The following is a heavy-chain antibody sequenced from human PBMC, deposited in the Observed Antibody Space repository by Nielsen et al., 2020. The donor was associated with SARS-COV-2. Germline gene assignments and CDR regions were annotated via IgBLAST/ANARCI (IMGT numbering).Heavy chain of an antibody. D-gene: IGHD1-26*01. J-gene: IGHJ3*02. CDR1: GFTFSSYG. CDR3: ASPVGATTIAFDI. Sequence: GESLKISCAASGFTFSSYGMHWVRQAPGKGLEWVAVIWYDGSNKYYADSVKGRFTISRDNSKNTLYLQMNSLRAEDTAVYYCASPVGATTIAFDIWGQGTMVTVSS. V-gene: IGHV3-33*01. CDR2: IWYDGSNK.